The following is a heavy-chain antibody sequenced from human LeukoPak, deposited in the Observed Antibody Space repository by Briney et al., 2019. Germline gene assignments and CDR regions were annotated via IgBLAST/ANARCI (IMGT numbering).Heavy chain of an antibody. CDR2: ISSSSSTI. CDR3: ARVDRGGAATEAAFDI. Sequence: GGSLRLSCAASGFTFSSYSINWVRQAPGKGLKWVSYISSSSSTIYYADSVKGRFTISRDNAKNSLYLQMNSLRAEDTAVYYCARVDRGGAATEAAFDIWGQGTMVTVSS. J-gene: IGHJ3*02. D-gene: IGHD3-16*01. CDR1: GFTFSSYS. V-gene: IGHV3-48*04.